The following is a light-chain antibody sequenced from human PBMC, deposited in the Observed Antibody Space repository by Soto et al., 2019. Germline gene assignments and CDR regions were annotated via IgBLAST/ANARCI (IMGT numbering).Light chain of an antibody. Sequence: QSALTQPRSVSGSPVQAVTISCTGTSSDVGGYNYVSWYQQHPGKAPKLMIYDVSKRPSGVPDRFSGSKSGNTASLTISGLQDEDEADYYCCSYAGSYPLVFGGGTKLTVL. CDR2: DVS. CDR1: SSDVGGYNY. J-gene: IGLJ2*01. CDR3: CSYAGSYPLV. V-gene: IGLV2-11*01.